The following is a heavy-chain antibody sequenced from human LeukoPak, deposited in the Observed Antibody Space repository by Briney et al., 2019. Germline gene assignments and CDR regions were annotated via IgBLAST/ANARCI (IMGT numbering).Heavy chain of an antibody. D-gene: IGHD3-22*01. J-gene: IGHJ4*02. CDR2: INAGNGNT. Sequence: ASVKVSCKASGYTFTSYAMHWVRQAPGQRLEWMGWINAGNGNTKYSQKFQGRVTITRDTSASTAYMELSSLRSEDTAVYYCARSPSGYYDSSGYYWSYFDYRGQGTLVTVSS. CDR1: GYTFTSYA. CDR3: ARSPSGYYDSSGYYWSYFDY. V-gene: IGHV1-3*01.